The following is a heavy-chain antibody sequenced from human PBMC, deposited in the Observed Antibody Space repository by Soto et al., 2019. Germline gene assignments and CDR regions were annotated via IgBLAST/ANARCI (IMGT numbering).Heavy chain of an antibody. CDR1: GFTFSNYG. D-gene: IGHD3-22*01. CDR2: IWSDGRDK. Sequence: QVQLVESGGGVVQPGGSLRLSCAASGFTFSNYGMHWVRQAPGKGLEWVALIWSDGRDKYYAESVKGRFTISRDNSKDTLYLQLNSLRAEDTAMYFCARDPFYYARRGGFDSWGQGILVTVSS. J-gene: IGHJ4*02. CDR3: ARDPFYYARRGGFDS. V-gene: IGHV3-33*01.